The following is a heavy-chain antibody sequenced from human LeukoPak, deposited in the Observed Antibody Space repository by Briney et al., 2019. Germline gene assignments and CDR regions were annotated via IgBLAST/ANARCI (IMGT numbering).Heavy chain of an antibody. CDR1: GCTFSSYS. D-gene: IGHD4-23*01. CDR2: ISSSSSYI. J-gene: IGHJ4*02. Sequence: GGSLRLSCAASGCTFSSYSMNWVRQAPGKGLEWVSSISSSSSYIYYADSVKGRFTISRDNAKNSLYLQMNSLRAEDTAVYYCARHYGGNSGFDYWGQGTLVTVSS. V-gene: IGHV3-21*01. CDR3: ARHYGGNSGFDY.